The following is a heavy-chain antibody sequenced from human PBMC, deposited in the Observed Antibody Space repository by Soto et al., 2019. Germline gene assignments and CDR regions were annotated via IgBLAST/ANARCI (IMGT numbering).Heavy chain of an antibody. V-gene: IGHV1-46*03. CDR2: INPSGGST. Sequence: ASVKVSCKASGYTFTSYYMHWVRQAPGQGLEWMGIINPSGGSTSYAQMFQGRVTMTRDTSTSTVYMELSSLRSEDTAVYYCAREGTDIVVVPAAMLYNWFDPWGQGTLVTVSS. CDR1: GYTFTSYY. CDR3: AREGTDIVVVPAAMLYNWFDP. D-gene: IGHD2-2*01. J-gene: IGHJ5*02.